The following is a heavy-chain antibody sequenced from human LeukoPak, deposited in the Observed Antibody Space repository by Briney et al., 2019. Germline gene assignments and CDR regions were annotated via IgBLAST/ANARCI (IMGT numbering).Heavy chain of an antibody. CDR1: GGTFTSYA. V-gene: IGHV1-69*05. J-gene: IGHJ3*02. CDR2: IIPIFGTA. Sequence: VASVKVSCKASGGTFTSYAISWVRQAPGQGLEWMGGIIPIFGTANYAQKFQGGVTITTDESTSTAYMELSSLRSEDTAVDYCARERSAYSSGWYSAFDIWGQGTMVTVSS. D-gene: IGHD6-19*01. CDR3: ARERSAYSSGWYSAFDI.